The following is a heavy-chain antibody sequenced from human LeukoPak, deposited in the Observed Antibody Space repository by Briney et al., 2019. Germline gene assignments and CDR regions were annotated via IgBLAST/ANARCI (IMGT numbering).Heavy chain of an antibody. CDR2: ISAYNGNT. CDR1: GYTFTSYG. Sequence: ASVKVYCKASGYTFTSYGISWVRQAPGQGLEWMGWISAYNGNTNYAQKLQGRVTITRDTSASTAYMELSSLRSEDTAVYYCARVQDYYGSGSYRNDAFDIWGQGTMVTVSS. D-gene: IGHD3-10*01. CDR3: ARVQDYYGSGSYRNDAFDI. V-gene: IGHV1-18*01. J-gene: IGHJ3*02.